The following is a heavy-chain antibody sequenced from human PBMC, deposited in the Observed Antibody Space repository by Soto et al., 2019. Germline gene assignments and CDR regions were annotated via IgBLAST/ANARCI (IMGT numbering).Heavy chain of an antibody. CDR3: ASYSSSWGYYFDY. CDR1: GGSISSSNL. V-gene: IGHV4-4*02. Sequence: SETLSLTCAVSGGSISSSNLWSCVRQPPGKGLEWIGEIYHSGSTNYNPSLKSRVTISVDKSKNQFSLKLSSVTAADTAVYYCASYSSSWGYYFDYWGQGTLVTV. CDR2: IYHSGST. D-gene: IGHD6-13*01. J-gene: IGHJ4*02.